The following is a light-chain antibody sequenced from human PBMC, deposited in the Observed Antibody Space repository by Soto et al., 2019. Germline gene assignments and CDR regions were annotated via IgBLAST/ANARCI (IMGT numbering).Light chain of an antibody. CDR2: DAS. CDR1: QSISSW. J-gene: IGKJ1*01. Sequence: PMTQPPCTLCGSLVATVTIPCRASQSISSWLAWYQQKPGKPPKLLIYDASSLESGVPSRFSGSGSGTEFTLTISSLQPEDFATYYCLQDYNYPCTFGQGTKVDIK. V-gene: IGKV1-5*01. CDR3: LQDYNYPCT.